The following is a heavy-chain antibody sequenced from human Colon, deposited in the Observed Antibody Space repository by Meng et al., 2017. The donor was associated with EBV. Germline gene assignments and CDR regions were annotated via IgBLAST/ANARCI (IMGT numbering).Heavy chain of an antibody. Sequence: QVQRHESGPGLVKPSGTLSLTCGVSGVSISSNIRWTWVRQPPGKGLEWIGDIDDSGSTNYNPSLNSRISISLDKSKNHFSLKVNSVTAADTAVYYCARGKQDAWELLAYWGQGALVTGSS. CDR2: IDDSGST. V-gene: IGHV4-4*02. J-gene: IGHJ4*02. CDR1: GVSISSNIR. CDR3: ARGKQDAWELLAY. D-gene: IGHD1-26*01.